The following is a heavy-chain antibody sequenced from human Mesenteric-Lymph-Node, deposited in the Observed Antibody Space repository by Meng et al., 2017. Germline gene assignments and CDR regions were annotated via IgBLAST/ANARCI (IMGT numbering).Heavy chain of an antibody. CDR2: IYHSGST. CDR3: ARDWHSSSWGTGFDP. J-gene: IGHJ5*02. D-gene: IGHD6-13*01. V-gene: IGHV4-4*02. CDR1: GGSISSSNW. Sequence: LQCSGPGLVKPSGTLSPPVAVSGGSISSSNWWSWVRQPPGKGLEWIGEIYHSGSTNYNPSLKSRVTISVDKSKNQFSLKLSSVTAADTAVYYCARDWHSSSWGTGFDPWGQGTLVTVSS.